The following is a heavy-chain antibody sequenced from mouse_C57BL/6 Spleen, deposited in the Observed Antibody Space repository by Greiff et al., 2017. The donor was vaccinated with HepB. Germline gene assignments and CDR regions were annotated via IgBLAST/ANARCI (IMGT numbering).Heavy chain of an antibody. V-gene: IGHV5-17*01. CDR3: ARTSYYSNYEGFAY. CDR1: GFTFSDYG. CDR2: ISSGSSTI. D-gene: IGHD2-5*01. J-gene: IGHJ3*01. Sequence: DVQLVESGGGLVKPGGSLKLSCAASGFTFSDYGMHWVRQAPEKGLEWVAYISSGSSTIYYADTVKGRFTISRDNAKNTLCLQRTSLRSEDTAMYYWARTSYYSNYEGFAYWGQGTLVTVSA.